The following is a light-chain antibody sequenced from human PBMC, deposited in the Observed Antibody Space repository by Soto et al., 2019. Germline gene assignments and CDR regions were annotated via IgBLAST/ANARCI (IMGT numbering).Light chain of an antibody. CDR3: NSYTSTSPPYV. J-gene: IGLJ1*01. CDR1: NSDIGRYNF. Sequence: QSALTQPASVSGSAGQSISISCTGTNSDIGRYNFVSWYQQRPGQAPQLLIFDVSNRPSGISDRFSGSKSGTTASLTISGLHAEDEADYYCNSYTSTSPPYVFGTG. CDR2: DVS. V-gene: IGLV2-14*01.